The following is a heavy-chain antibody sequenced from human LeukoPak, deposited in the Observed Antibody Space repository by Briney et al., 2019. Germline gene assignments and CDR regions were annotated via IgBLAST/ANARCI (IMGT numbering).Heavy chain of an antibody. CDR3: ARDRPGGSSLDY. D-gene: IGHD6-13*01. J-gene: IGHJ4*02. CDR2: IHYRGST. CDR1: GGSISSYY. V-gene: IGHV4-59*01. Sequence: PSETLSLTCTVSGGSISSYYWSWIRQPPGKGLEWIAYIHYRGSTNYNPSLKSRVTISVDTSKNQFSLKLSSVTAADTAVYYCARDRPGGSSLDYWGQGTLVTVSS.